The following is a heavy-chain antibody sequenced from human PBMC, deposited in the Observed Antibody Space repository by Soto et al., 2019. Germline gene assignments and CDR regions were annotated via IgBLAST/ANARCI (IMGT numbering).Heavy chain of an antibody. CDR1: GGSFSFYY. J-gene: IGHJ4*02. CDR3: ATRFYDSSGYYLFYFDS. CDR2: INHSGST. Sequence: LSLTCAVSGGSFSFYYWSWIRQPPGKELEWIGEINHSGSTNYNSSLKSRVTISVDTSKNQFSLKLSSVTAADTAVYYCATRFYDSSGYYLFYFDSWGQGTLVTVSS. V-gene: IGHV4-34*01. D-gene: IGHD3-22*01.